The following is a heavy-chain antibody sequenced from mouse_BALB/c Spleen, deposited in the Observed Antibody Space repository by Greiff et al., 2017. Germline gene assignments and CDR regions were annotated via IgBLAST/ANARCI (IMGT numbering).Heavy chain of an antibody. J-gene: IGHJ3*01. CDR3: ARVSSFAY. Sequence: DVHLVESGGGLVQPGGSRKLSCAASGFTFSSFGMHWVRQAPEKGLEWVAYISSGSSTIYYADTVKGRFTISRDNPKNTLFLQMTSLRSEDTAMYYCARVSSFAYWGQGTLVTVSA. V-gene: IGHV5-17*02. CDR1: GFTFSSFG. CDR2: ISSGSSTI.